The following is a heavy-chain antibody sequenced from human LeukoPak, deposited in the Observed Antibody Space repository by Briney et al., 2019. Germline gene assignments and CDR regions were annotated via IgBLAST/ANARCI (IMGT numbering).Heavy chain of an antibody. CDR1: GFTFSSYG. V-gene: IGHV3-30*02. J-gene: IGHJ6*03. CDR2: IRYDGSNK. Sequence: SGGSLRLSCAASGFTFSSYGMYWVHQAPGKGLEWVAFIRYDGSNKYYADSVKGRFTISRDNSKNTLYLQMNSLRAEDTAVYYCAKDGTLWFGELFAARRNYYYMDVWGKGTTVTISS. D-gene: IGHD3-10*01. CDR3: AKDGTLWFGELFAARRNYYYMDV.